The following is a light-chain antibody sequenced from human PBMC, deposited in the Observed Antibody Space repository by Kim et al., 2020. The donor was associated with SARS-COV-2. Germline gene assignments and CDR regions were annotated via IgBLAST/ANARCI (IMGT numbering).Light chain of an antibody. CDR2: DAS. J-gene: IGKJ4*01. CDR1: QSVNTY. CDR3: QQYITYPPT. V-gene: IGKV3D-15*01. Sequence: EIVLTQSPATLSLSPGERATLSCRASQSVNTYLAWYQQKPGKAPKLLIYDASTRDTGVPSRFSGSGSGTDFTLTISSLQPEDFAVYYCQQYITYPPTFGEGTKVDIK.